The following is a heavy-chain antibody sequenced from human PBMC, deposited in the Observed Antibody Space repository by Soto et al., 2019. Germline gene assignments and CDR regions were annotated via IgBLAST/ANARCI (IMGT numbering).Heavy chain of an antibody. D-gene: IGHD3-22*01. CDR3: ARGGRSGYLGVLAFDI. V-gene: IGHV3-48*02. CDR1: GLTFSSYR. CDR2: ISSSSSTI. Sequence: PGGSLRLSCAASGLTFSSYRMNWVRQAPGKGLEWVSYISSSSSTIYYADSVKGRFTISRDSAKNSLYLQMNSLRDEDTAVYYCARGGRSGYLGVLAFDIWGQGTMVTVSS. J-gene: IGHJ3*02.